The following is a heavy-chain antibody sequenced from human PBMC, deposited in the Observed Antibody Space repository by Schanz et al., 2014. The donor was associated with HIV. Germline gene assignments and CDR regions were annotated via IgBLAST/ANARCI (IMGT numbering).Heavy chain of an antibody. CDR3: AKDRAPGIEVAGTFDN. Sequence: EVHLVESGGDLVQPGGSLRLSCAASGFTFSSYSMNWVRQAPGKGLVWVSRINSDGSSTSYADSVKGRFTISRDSSKNTLYLQMSSLRAEDTAVYYCAKDRAPGIEVAGTFDNWGQGILVTVSS. V-gene: IGHV3-74*01. CDR1: GFTFSSYS. J-gene: IGHJ4*02. D-gene: IGHD6-19*01. CDR2: INSDGSST.